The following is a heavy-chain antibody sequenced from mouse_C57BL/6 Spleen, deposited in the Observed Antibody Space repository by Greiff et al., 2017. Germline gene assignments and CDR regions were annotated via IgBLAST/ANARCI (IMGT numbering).Heavy chain of an antibody. J-gene: IGHJ2*01. D-gene: IGHD1-1*01. CDR3: AREGFITTVVARYYFDY. CDR1: GYAFSSYW. Sequence: VQLHQSGAELVKPGASVKISCKASGYAFSSYWMNWVKQRPGKGLEWIGQIYPGDGDTNYNGKFKGKAKLTADKSSSTAYMQLSSLTSEDSAVYFCAREGFITTVVARYYFDYWGQGTTLTVSS. V-gene: IGHV1-80*01. CDR2: IYPGDGDT.